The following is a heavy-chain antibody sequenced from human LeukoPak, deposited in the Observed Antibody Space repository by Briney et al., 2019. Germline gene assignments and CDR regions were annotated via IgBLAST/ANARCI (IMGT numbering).Heavy chain of an antibody. V-gene: IGHV3-21*01. CDR1: GFTFSSYS. D-gene: IGHD2-2*01. CDR3: ARGEVPAATKEFDY. CDR2: ISSSSSYI. J-gene: IGHJ4*02. Sequence: PGGSLRLSCAASGFTFSSYSMNWVRQAPGKGLEWVSSISSSSSYIYYADSVKGRFTISRDNAKNSLYLQMNSLRAEDTAVYYCARGEVPAATKEFDYWGQGTLVTVSS.